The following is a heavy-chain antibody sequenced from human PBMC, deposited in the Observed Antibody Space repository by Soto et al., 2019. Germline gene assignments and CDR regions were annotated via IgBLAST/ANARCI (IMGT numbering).Heavy chain of an antibody. Sequence: QVQLVESGGGVVQPGRSLRLSCTASGFTFSSYGMHWVRQAPGKGLEWVAVIWYDGSNKYYADSVKGRFTISRDNSKNTLYQQMENLRAEDTAVYYCARHSSSWGSYGMDVWGQGTTVTVSS. V-gene: IGHV3-33*01. J-gene: IGHJ6*02. CDR2: IWYDGSNK. CDR3: ARHSSSWGSYGMDV. D-gene: IGHD6-13*01. CDR1: GFTFSSYG.